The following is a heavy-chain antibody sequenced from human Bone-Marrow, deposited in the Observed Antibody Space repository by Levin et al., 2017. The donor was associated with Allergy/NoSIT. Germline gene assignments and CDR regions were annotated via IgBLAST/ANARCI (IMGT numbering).Heavy chain of an antibody. J-gene: IGHJ5*02. CDR1: GYNPKNYY. Sequence: GGSLRLSCQASGYNPKNYYLHWVRQAPGRGLEWMGIINPNGGSTDTARKFEDRVAMTRDTSTRTVYMELSSLRSEDTAVYYCASGYTYGFNWFDPWGPGTLVTVSS. CDR2: INPNGGST. D-gene: IGHD5-18*01. V-gene: IGHV1-46*02. CDR3: ASGYTYGFNWFDP.